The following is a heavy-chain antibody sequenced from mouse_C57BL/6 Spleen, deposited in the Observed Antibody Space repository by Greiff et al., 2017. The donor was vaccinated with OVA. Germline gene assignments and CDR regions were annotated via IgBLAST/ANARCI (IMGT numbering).Heavy chain of an antibody. Sequence: EVQLVESGGGLVKPGGSLKLSCAASGFTFSSYAMSWVRQTPEKRLEWVATISDGGGYTYYPDNVQGRFTISRDNAKKNLYLQMSHLKSEDTARYYCARDQGGPDYWAKAPLSQSPQ. J-gene: IGHJ2*01. CDR1: GFTFSSYA. V-gene: IGHV5-4*01. CDR2: ISDGGGYT. CDR3: ARDQGGPDY. D-gene: IGHD3-1*01.